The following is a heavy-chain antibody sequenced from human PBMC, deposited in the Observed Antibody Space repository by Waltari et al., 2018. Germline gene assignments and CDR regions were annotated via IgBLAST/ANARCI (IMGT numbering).Heavy chain of an antibody. V-gene: IGHV6-1*01. CDR3: ARDGSGSSGYWHYFDY. D-gene: IGHD3-22*01. CDR2: TYYRSKWYN. CDR1: GDRVSSNRAP. Sequence: QVQLQQSGPGLVTPSQTLSLPSPISGDRVSSNRAPWNWIIPSPPRGLEWLGRTYYRSKWYNDYAVSVKSRITINPDTSKNQFSLQLNSVTPEDTAVYYCARDGSGSSGYWHYFDYWGQGTLVTVSS. J-gene: IGHJ4*02.